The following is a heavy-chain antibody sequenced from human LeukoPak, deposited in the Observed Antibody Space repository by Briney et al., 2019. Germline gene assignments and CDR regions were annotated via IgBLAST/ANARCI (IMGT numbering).Heavy chain of an antibody. V-gene: IGHV1-3*01. CDR2: INAGNGNT. CDR3: ARVFLVSGWYRGGFDY. J-gene: IGHJ4*02. CDR1: GYTFTSYA. D-gene: IGHD6-19*01. Sequence: ASVKVSCKASGYTFTSYAMHWVRQAPGQRLEWMGWINAGNGNTKYSQKFQGRVTITRDTSASTAYMELSSLRSEDTAVYYCARVFLVSGWYRGGFDYWGQGTLVTVSS.